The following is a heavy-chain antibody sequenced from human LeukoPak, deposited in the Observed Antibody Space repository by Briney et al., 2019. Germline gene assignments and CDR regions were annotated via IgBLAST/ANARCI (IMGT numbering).Heavy chain of an antibody. CDR1: GGSISSYH. V-gene: IGHV4-59*01. CDR3: ARSTHPKHSLILPSSGWYFDY. D-gene: IGHD6-19*01. CDR2: IYYSGNT. Sequence: SETLSLTCTVSGGSISSYHWSWIRQPPGKGLEWIGCIYYSGNTNYNPSLKSRVTISVDTSKNQFSLKLSSVTAADTAVYYCARSTHPKHSLILPSSGWYFDYWGQGTLVTLSS. J-gene: IGHJ4*02.